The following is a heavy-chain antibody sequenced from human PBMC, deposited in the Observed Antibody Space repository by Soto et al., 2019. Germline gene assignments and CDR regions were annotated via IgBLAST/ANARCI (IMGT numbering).Heavy chain of an antibody. CDR3: ARERTGTTSMEV. CDR2: MNPNSGNT. Sequence: QVQLVQSGAEVKKPGASVKVSCKASGYTFTSYDIKWVRQATGHGLEWMGWMNPNSGNTGYAQKFQGRVTMTRNTSISTAYMEMSSLRSEDTAVYYWARERTGTTSMEVWGQGTTVTVSS. D-gene: IGHD1-1*01. CDR1: GYTFTSYD. J-gene: IGHJ6*02. V-gene: IGHV1-8*01.